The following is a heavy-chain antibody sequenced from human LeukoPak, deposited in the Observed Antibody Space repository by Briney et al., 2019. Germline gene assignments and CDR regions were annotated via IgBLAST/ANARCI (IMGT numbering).Heavy chain of an antibody. D-gene: IGHD6-6*01. CDR1: GDSISSYY. CDR2: IYISGGT. Sequence: SETLSLTCTVSGDSISSYYWSWIRQPPGKGLEWIGNIYISGGTNYIPSLKGRVTISIDTSKNQFSLKLSSVTAADSAVYYCARLTRLSTSPERYYLDYWGQGTLVTVSS. V-gene: IGHV4-4*09. J-gene: IGHJ4*02. CDR3: ARLTRLSTSPERYYLDY.